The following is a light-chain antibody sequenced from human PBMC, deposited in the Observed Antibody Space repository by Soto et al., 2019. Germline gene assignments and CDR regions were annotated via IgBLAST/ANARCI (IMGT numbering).Light chain of an antibody. CDR2: AAS. V-gene: IGKV3-20*01. J-gene: IGKJ2*01. Sequence: EIVLTQSPGTLSLSPGERATLSCRASRSFASSYLAWYQQRPGQAPRLLIYAASNRATDIPDRFSGSGSGTDFTLTINRLEAEDSAVYYCQQYGASPPYTFGQGTKVEIK. CDR3: QQYGASPPYT. CDR1: RSFASSY.